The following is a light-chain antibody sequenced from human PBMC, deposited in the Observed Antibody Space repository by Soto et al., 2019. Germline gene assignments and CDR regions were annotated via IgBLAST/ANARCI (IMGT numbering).Light chain of an antibody. J-gene: IGKJ1*01. CDR1: QSVGNN. Sequence: EIVLTQSPATLSLSPGERATLSCRASQSVGNNLAWYQQKPGQAPRLLIYGAVTRATGIPARFSGSGSGTDFTLTISSLQPEDFVTYYCQQYNDYSTFGQGTKVDIK. CDR2: GAV. V-gene: IGKV3-15*01. CDR3: QQYNDYST.